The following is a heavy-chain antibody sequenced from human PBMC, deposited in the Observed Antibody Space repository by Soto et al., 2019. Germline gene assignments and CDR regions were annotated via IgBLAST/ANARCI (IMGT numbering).Heavy chain of an antibody. Sequence: QVQLVQSGAEVKKPGSSVKVSCKASGGTFSSYVFNWVRQAPGQGLEWMGGIISIFGTPNYGQKFQGRVTITADESTSTGFMELSSMTSEDTAIYYCARDLGSGYDPGDYWGQGTLVTVSP. CDR2: IISIFGTP. CDR3: ARDLGSGYDPGDY. CDR1: GGTFSSYV. V-gene: IGHV1-69*12. D-gene: IGHD5-12*01. J-gene: IGHJ4*02.